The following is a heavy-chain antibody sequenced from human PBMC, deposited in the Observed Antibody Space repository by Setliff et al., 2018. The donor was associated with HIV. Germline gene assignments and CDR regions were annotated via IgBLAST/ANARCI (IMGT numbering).Heavy chain of an antibody. J-gene: IGHJ4*02. CDR1: GYSISSDYY. CDR3: ARWGDGYNSYDS. V-gene: IGHV4-38-2*02. D-gene: IGHD5-12*01. CDR2: INHSGST. Sequence: SETLSLTCTVSGYSISSDYYWSWIRQPPGKGLEWIGEINHSGSTNYNPSLKSRVTISVDTSKNQFSLKLSSVTAADTAVFYCARWGDGYNSYDSWGQGTLVTVSS.